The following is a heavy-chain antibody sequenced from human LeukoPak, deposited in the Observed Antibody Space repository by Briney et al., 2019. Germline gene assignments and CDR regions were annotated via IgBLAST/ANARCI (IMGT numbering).Heavy chain of an antibody. CDR1: GGSISSSSYY. V-gene: IGHV4-39*07. J-gene: IGHJ5*02. CDR2: IYYSGST. D-gene: IGHD1-1*01. Sequence: SETLSLTCTVSGGSISSSSYYWGWIRQPPGKGLEWIGSIYYSGSTYYNPSLKSRVTISVDTSKNQFSLKLSSVTAADTAVYYCARVQLERRGNWFDPWGQGTLVTVSS. CDR3: ARVQLERRGNWFDP.